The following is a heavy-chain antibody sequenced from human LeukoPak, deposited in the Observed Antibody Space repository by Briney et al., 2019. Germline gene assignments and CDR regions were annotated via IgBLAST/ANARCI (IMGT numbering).Heavy chain of an antibody. J-gene: IGHJ3*02. Sequence: GASVKVSCKASGYTFTSYGISWVRQAPGQGLEWMGWISAYNGNTNYAQKLQGRVTMTTDTSTSTAYMELRSLRSDDTAVYYCASLLTTVTTNDAFDIWGQGTMVTVSS. CDR3: ASLLTTVTTNDAFDI. CDR2: ISAYNGNT. V-gene: IGHV1-18*01. D-gene: IGHD4-17*01. CDR1: GYTFTSYG.